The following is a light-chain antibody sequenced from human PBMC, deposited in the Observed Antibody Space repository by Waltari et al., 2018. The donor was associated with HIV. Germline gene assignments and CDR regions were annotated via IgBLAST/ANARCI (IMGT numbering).Light chain of an antibody. CDR2: KDS. J-gene: IGLJ1*01. CDR3: QSADSSGTYV. V-gene: IGLV3-25*03. CDR1: ALPKQN. Sequence: SYELTQPPSVSVSPGQTARITCSGDALPKQNAYWYQQKPGQAPVLVIYKDSERPSGIPERFSGASSGTTVTLTISAVQAEDEADYYCQSADSSGTYVLGTGTKVTVL.